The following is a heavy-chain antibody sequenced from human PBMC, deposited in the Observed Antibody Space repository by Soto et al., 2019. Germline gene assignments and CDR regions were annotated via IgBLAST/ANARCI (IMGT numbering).Heavy chain of an antibody. CDR2: IIPIFGTS. J-gene: IGHJ6*02. Sequence: PPASVKVSCKASGGTFSSYAISWVRQAPGQGLEWMGGIIPIFGTSNYAQKFQGRVTITADESTSTAYMELSSLRSEDTAVYYCGGIVGATFYYGMEVWGQGTTVTVSS. V-gene: IGHV1-69*13. D-gene: IGHD1-26*01. CDR1: GGTFSSYA. CDR3: GGIVGATFYYGMEV.